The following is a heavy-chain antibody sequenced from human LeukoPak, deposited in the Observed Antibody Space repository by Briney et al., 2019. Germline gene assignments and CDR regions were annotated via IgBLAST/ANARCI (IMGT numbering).Heavy chain of an antibody. D-gene: IGHD3-9*01. J-gene: IGHJ4*02. CDR2: LYYSGGT. CDR3: ARRADYFSTTGYDKFDY. Sequence: SETLSLTCTVSGGSITGYYWSWIRQPPGKGLEWIGYLYYSGGTDYHRSLKSRVTMSVDTSKNQFSLKLRFVTAADTAVYYCARRADYFSTTGYDKFDYWGQGSLVTVSS. CDR1: GGSITGYY. V-gene: IGHV4-59*08.